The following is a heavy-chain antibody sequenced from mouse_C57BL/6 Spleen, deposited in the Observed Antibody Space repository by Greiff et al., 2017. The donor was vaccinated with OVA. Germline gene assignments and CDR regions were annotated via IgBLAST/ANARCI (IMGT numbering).Heavy chain of an antibody. Sequence: QVQLKQPGAELVKPGASVKVSCKASGYTFTSYWMHWVKQRPGQGLEWIGRIHPSDSDTNYNQKFKGKATLTVDKSSSTAYMQLSSLTSEDSAVYYCAIYPSFYYDYDRPFDYWGQGTTLTVSS. J-gene: IGHJ2*01. V-gene: IGHV1-74*01. D-gene: IGHD2-4*01. CDR1: GYTFTSYW. CDR2: IHPSDSDT. CDR3: AIYPSFYYDYDRPFDY.